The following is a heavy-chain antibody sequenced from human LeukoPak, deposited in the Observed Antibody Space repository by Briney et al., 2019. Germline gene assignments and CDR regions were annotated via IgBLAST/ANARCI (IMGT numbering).Heavy chain of an antibody. D-gene: IGHD3-22*01. CDR3: AIEFSSGYFNWFDP. J-gene: IGHJ5*02. CDR1: GYTFTGYY. V-gene: IGHV1-69*13. Sequence: SVKVSCKASGYTFTGYYMHWVRQAPGQGLEWMGGIIPIFGTANYAQKFQGRVTITADESTSTAYMELSSLRSEDTAVYYCAIEFSSGYFNWFDPWGQGTLVTVSS. CDR2: IIPIFGTA.